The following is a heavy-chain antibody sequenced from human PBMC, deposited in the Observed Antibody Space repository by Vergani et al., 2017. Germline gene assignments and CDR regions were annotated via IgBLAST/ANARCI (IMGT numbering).Heavy chain of an antibody. Sequence: QLQLQESGPGLVKPSETLSLTCTVSGGSISSSSYYWGWIRQPPGKGLEWIGYIYYSGSTYYNPSLKSRVTISVDTSKNQFSLKLSSVTAADTAVYYCASFPPRVRGVIHDYWGQGTLVTVSS. J-gene: IGHJ4*02. D-gene: IGHD3-10*01. V-gene: IGHV4-39*07. CDR3: ASFPPRVRGVIHDY. CDR1: GGSISSSSYY. CDR2: IYYSGST.